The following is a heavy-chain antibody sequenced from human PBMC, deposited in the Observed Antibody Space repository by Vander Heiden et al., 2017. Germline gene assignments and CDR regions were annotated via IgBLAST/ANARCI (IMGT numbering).Heavy chain of an antibody. D-gene: IGHD6-13*01. V-gene: IGHV1-58*01. CDR1: GLTFTSSA. CDR3: AASEGGSSWYDFDY. CDR2: IVVGSGNT. Sequence: QMQLVQSGSEVKKPGTSVKVSCKASGLTFTSSAVQWVRQARGHRLEWIGCIVVGSGNTNYAQKFQERVTITRDMSTSTAYMELSSLRSEDTAVYYCAASEGGSSWYDFDYWGQGTLVTVSS. J-gene: IGHJ4*02.